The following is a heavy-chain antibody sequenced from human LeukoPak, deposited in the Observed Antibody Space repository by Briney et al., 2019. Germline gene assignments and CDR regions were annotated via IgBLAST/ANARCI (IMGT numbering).Heavy chain of an antibody. V-gene: IGHV3-9*01. CDR3: AKGVGTAPEAFDY. CDR2: ISWNSGSI. D-gene: IGHD1-1*01. J-gene: IGHJ4*02. CDR1: GFTFDDYA. Sequence: PGRSLRLSCAASGFTFDDYAMHWVRQAPGKGLEWVSGISWNSGSIGYADSVKGRFTISRDNAKNSLYLQMNSLRAEDTALYYCAKGVGTAPEAFDYWGQGTLVTVSS.